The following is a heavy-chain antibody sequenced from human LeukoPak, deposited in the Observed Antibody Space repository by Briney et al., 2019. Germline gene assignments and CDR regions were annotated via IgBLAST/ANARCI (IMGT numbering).Heavy chain of an antibody. CDR1: GYTFTAYY. J-gene: IGHJ4*02. CDR3: AREDTAMGAFDY. V-gene: IGHV1-2*02. CDR2: IHPNSGGT. D-gene: IGHD5-18*01. Sequence: ASVKVSCKASGYTFTAYYIHWVRQAPGQGPEWMGWIHPNSGGTDYAQNFQGRVTMTRDTSISTTYLEMNRLKSDDTAVYYCAREDTAMGAFDYWGQGTLVTVSS.